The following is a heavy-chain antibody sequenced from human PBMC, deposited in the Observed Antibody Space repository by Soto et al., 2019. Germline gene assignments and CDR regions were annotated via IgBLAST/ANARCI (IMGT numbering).Heavy chain of an antibody. Sequence: EVQLVESGGGLVQPGGSLRLSCAASGFTFSSYWMHWVRQAPGKGLVWVSRINSDGSTTTYADSVKGRFTISRDNAKNPLFLQMNSLRAEHTAVYYCARPRYDGSGTPFAYWGQGTLVTVSS. D-gene: IGHD3-22*01. CDR1: GFTFSSYW. CDR3: ARPRYDGSGTPFAY. V-gene: IGHV3-74*01. CDR2: INSDGSTT. J-gene: IGHJ4*02.